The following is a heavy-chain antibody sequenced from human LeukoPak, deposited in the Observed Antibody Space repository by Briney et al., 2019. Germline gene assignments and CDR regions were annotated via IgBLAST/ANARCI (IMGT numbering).Heavy chain of an antibody. CDR3: ARDQEAFDY. J-gene: IGHJ4*02. Sequence: KFQGRVTITRDTSASTAYMELSGLRSEDTAVYYCARDQEAFDYWGQGTLVTVSS. V-gene: IGHV1-3*01.